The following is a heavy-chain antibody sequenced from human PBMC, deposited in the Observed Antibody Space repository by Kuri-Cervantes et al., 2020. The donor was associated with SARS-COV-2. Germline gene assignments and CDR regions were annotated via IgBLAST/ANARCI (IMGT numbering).Heavy chain of an antibody. CDR2: IKQDGSEK. CDR3: ASLDTAMVRVIDY. Sequence: LSLTCAASGFTFSSYWMSWVRQAPGKGLEWVANIKQDGSEKYYVDSVKGRFTISRDNAKNSLYLQMNSLRAEDTAVYYCASLDTAMVRVIDYWGQGTLVTVSS. D-gene: IGHD5-18*01. J-gene: IGHJ4*02. V-gene: IGHV3-7*01. CDR1: GFTFSSYW.